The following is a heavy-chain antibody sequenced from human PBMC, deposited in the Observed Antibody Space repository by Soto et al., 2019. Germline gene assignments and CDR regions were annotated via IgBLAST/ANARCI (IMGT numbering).Heavy chain of an antibody. J-gene: IGHJ5*02. CDR2: IYYSGST. CDR3: ARQDDFWSGSNWFDP. D-gene: IGHD3-3*01. Sequence: TSETLSLTCTVSGGSISSYYWSWIRQPPGKGLEWIGYIYYSGSTNYNPSLKSRVTISVDTSKNHFSLKMTSVTAADTAVYYCARQDDFWSGSNWFDPWGQGTLVTVSS. CDR1: GGSISSYY. V-gene: IGHV4-59*08.